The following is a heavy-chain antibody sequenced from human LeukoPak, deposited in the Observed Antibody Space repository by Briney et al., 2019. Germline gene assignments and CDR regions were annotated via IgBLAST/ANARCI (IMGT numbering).Heavy chain of an antibody. V-gene: IGHV3-23*01. J-gene: IGHJ4*02. CDR2: ISGGGNTT. D-gene: IGHD4-17*01. CDR3: AKGWATVPNDY. Sequence: GGSLRLSCEVSGITFNTYAMSWFRQAPGRGLNWVSGISGGGNTTYYTDSVKGRFAIYRDNSRNTLYLQVNSLRAEDTAVYFCAKGWATVPNDYWGQGTLVTDSS. CDR1: GITFNTYA.